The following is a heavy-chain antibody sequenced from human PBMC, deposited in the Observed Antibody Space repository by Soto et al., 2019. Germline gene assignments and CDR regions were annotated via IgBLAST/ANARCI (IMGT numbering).Heavy chain of an antibody. J-gene: IGHJ3*01. CDR3: AKAFKRQWLARDAFDF. D-gene: IGHD6-19*01. Sequence: EVQLLESGGGLVQPGGSLRLSCAASGFTFGSYAMSWVRQAPGKGLEWISGIDYSGANTYYTDSVKGRFTISRDNSKNTVYLQMYSLSAEDTAVYYCAKAFKRQWLARDAFDFWGQGTMVTVSS. CDR2: IDYSGANT. V-gene: IGHV3-23*01. CDR1: GFTFGSYA.